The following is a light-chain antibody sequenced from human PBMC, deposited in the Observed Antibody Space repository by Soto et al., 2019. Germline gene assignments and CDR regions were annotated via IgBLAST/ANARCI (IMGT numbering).Light chain of an antibody. J-gene: IGKJ1*01. CDR3: LQYYNFPWT. CDR2: AAS. CDR1: QGIRND. Sequence: AIQMTQSPSSLSASVGDRVTITCRASQGIRNDLGWYQQKPGKAPKLLIYAASSLQSGVPSRFSGSGSSTPFTITLVSPQPEDLPSYYRLQYYNFPWTFGQGTKVEIK. V-gene: IGKV1-6*01.